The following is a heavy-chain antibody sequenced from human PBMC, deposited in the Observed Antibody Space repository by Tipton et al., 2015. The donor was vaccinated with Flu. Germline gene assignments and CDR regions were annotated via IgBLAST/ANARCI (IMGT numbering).Heavy chain of an antibody. CDR2: IYYSGST. V-gene: IGHV4-31*03. CDR1: GGSISSSSYY. J-gene: IGHJ6*02. Sequence: TLSLTCTVSGGSISSSSYYWGWIRQPPGKGLEWIGYIYYSGSTYYNPSLKSRVTISVDTSKNQFSLKLSSVTAADAAVYYCARDQGYGLYYYGMDVWGQGTTVTVSS. D-gene: IGHD5-12*01. CDR3: ARDQGYGLYYYGMDV.